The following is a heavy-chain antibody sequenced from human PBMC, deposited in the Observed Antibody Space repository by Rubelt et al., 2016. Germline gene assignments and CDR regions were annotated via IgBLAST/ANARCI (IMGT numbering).Heavy chain of an antibody. D-gene: IGHD6-19*01. CDR3: ARDLYKGPRWLVAY. Sequence: QVQLVQSGAEVKKPGSSVKVSCKASGYTFTGYYMHWVRQAPGQGLVWMGWINPNSGGTNYAHKFQGRVTMTRDTSISPAYMELSRLRSDDTAVYYCARDLYKGPRWLVAYWGQGTLVTVSS. CDR2: INPNSGGT. CDR1: GYTFTGYY. J-gene: IGHJ4*02. V-gene: IGHV1-2*07.